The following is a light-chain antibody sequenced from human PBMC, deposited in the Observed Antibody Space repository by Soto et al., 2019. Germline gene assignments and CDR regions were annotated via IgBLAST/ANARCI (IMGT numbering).Light chain of an antibody. CDR3: QKYNSAPLT. CDR1: HGISNY. J-gene: IGKJ4*01. V-gene: IGKV1-27*01. Sequence: DIQMTQSPSSLSASVGDRVTITCRASHGISNYLSWYQQKPVKVPKLLIYAASTLQSGVPSRFSGSGSGTDFTLTISSLQPEDVATYYCQKYNSAPLTFGGGTKV. CDR2: AAS.